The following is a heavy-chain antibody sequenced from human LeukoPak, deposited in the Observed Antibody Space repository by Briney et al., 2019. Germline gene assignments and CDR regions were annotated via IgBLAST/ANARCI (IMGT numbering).Heavy chain of an antibody. V-gene: IGHV3-48*01. CDR3: ARGTAYYVNDY. J-gene: IGHJ4*02. D-gene: IGHD1-26*01. Sequence: GGSLRLSCAASGVTFSSYSMNWVRQAPGKGLEWVSYITSSSSTIQYADSAKGRFTVSRDNAKNSLYLQMNSLRAEDTAVYYCARGTAYYVNDYWGQGALVTVSS. CDR1: GVTFSSYS. CDR2: ITSSSSTI.